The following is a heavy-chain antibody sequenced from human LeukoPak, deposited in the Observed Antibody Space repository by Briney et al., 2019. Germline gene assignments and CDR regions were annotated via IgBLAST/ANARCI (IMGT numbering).Heavy chain of an antibody. Sequence: ASVKVSCKASGGTFSSYAISWVRQAPGQGLEWMGGIIPIFGTANYAQKFQGRVTITADESTSTAYMELSSLRSEDTAVYCCATPPADYDSSGYRFDYWGQGTLVTVSS. CDR1: GGTFSSYA. CDR2: IIPIFGTA. CDR3: ATPPADYDSSGYRFDY. J-gene: IGHJ4*02. V-gene: IGHV1-69*13. D-gene: IGHD3-22*01.